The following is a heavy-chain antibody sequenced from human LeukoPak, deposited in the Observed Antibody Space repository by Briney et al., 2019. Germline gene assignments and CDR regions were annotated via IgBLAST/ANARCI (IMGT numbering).Heavy chain of an antibody. D-gene: IGHD4-17*01. J-gene: IGHJ4*02. V-gene: IGHV1-18*01. CDR3: ARWGEYTYFDY. CDR1: GYTFTSYG. CDR2: ISAYNGHA. Sequence: ASVKVSCKASGYTFTSYGISWVRQAPGQGLEWMGWISAYNGHANYAQKFQGGVTMTTDTSTSTAYMELRTLRSDDTAVYYCARWGEYTYFDYWGQGTLVTVSS.